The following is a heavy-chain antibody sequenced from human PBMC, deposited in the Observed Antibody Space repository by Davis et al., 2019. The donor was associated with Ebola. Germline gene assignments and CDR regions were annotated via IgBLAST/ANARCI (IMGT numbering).Heavy chain of an antibody. V-gene: IGHV3-30*02. CDR1: GFTFNKFG. D-gene: IGHD3-22*01. CDR3: ARDGLAYYDSSGYYSTEVGFSYGMDV. J-gene: IGHJ6*04. CDR2: IRYDGKNE. Sequence: GESLKISCEVSGFTFNKFGMHWVRQAPGKGLEWVAFIRYDGKNEYYADSVKGRFTISRDNAKNSLYLQMDSLRAEDTAVYYCARDGLAYYDSSGYYSTEVGFSYGMDVWGKGAAVTVSS.